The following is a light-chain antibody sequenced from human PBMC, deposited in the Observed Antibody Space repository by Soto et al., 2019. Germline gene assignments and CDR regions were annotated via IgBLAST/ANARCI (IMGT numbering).Light chain of an antibody. Sequence: QSVLTQPASVSGSPGQSITISCTGTSSDVGGYNYVSWYRQHPGKAPKLMIYDVTNRPSGVSNRFSGSKSGNTASLTISGLQAEDEADFYCSSYTSSSTLVFGGGTKLTVL. CDR2: DVT. CDR1: SSDVGGYNY. CDR3: SSYTSSSTLV. V-gene: IGLV2-14*01. J-gene: IGLJ2*01.